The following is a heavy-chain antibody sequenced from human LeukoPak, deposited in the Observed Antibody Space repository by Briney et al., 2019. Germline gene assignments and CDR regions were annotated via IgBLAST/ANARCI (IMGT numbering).Heavy chain of an antibody. Sequence: SETLSLTCAVSGCSISSGYYWGWIRQPPGKGLEWIGSIYHSGSTYYNPSLKSRVTISVDTSKNQFSLKLSSVTAADTAVYYCARLGSGSQTFDYWGQGTLVTVSS. CDR1: GCSISSGYY. CDR2: IYHSGST. CDR3: ARLGSGSQTFDY. V-gene: IGHV4-38-2*01. D-gene: IGHD3-10*02. J-gene: IGHJ4*02.